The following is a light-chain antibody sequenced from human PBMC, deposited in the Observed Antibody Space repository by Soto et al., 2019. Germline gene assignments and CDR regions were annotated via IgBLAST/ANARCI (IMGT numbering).Light chain of an antibody. CDR1: SSNIGAGYD. Sequence: QSVLTQPPSVSGAPGQRVTISCTGSSSNIGAGYDVHWYQQLPGTAPKLLIYGNSNRPSGVPDRFSGSKSGTSASLAITGLQAEDEADYYCAAWDDRLGVYVFGTGTKLTVL. CDR3: AAWDDRLGVYV. J-gene: IGLJ1*01. CDR2: GNS. V-gene: IGLV1-40*01.